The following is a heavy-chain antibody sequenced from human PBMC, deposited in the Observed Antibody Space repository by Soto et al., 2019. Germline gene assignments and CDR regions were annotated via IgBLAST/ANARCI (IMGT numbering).Heavy chain of an antibody. Sequence: EVQLVESGGGLVKPGGSLRLSCAASGFTFSSYSMNWVRQAPGKGLEWVSSISSSSSYIYYADSVKGRFTISRDNAKNSLYLQMNSLRAEDPAVYYCARDWGYDSSGYSYPFDYWGQGTLVTVSS. CDR3: ARDWGYDSSGYSYPFDY. CDR1: GFTFSSYS. V-gene: IGHV3-21*01. J-gene: IGHJ4*02. CDR2: ISSSSSYI. D-gene: IGHD3-22*01.